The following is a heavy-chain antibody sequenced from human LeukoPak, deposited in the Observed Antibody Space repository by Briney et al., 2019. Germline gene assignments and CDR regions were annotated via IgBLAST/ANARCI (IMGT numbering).Heavy chain of an antibody. CDR1: GYTFTSYG. CDR2: INPRGGST. J-gene: IGHJ4*02. Sequence: ASVKVSCKASGYTFTSYGISWVRQAPGQGPEWMGIINPRGGSTDYAQKFQGRVTMTSDTSTSTVYMELKSLTSEDTAVYFCARVGTTGATADNWGQGTLVTVSS. CDR3: ARVGTTGATADN. V-gene: IGHV1-46*01. D-gene: IGHD4-11*01.